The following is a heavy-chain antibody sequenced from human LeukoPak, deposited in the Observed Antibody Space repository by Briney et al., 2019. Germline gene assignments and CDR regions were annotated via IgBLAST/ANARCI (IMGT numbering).Heavy chain of an antibody. CDR2: NYPGDSDT. CDR1: GYSSTSYW. Sequence: GEYLKFFSKGSGYSSTSYWIGWVRQMPGKGLEWMGINYPGDSDTRYSPSFQGQVTISADKSISTAYLQWSTLKASDTAMYYCARQSTVTTSRDFDYWGQGTLVTVSS. J-gene: IGHJ4*02. CDR3: ARQSTVTTSRDFDY. V-gene: IGHV5-51*01. D-gene: IGHD4-17*01.